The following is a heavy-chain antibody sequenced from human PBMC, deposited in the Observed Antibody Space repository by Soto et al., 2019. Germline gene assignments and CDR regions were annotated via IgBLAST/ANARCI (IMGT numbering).Heavy chain of an antibody. CDR1: GGTFGSQG. Sequence: SVKVSCNASGGTFGSQGIAWVRQAPGQGLEWMGGFIAMLGTPTYAKKVQGRATISADESLTSSYLELRSLRSEDTGVYFCARGAMANFDYWGQGTVVTVSS. CDR3: ARGAMANFDY. J-gene: IGHJ4*02. D-gene: IGHD5-18*01. CDR2: FIAMLGTP. V-gene: IGHV1-69*13.